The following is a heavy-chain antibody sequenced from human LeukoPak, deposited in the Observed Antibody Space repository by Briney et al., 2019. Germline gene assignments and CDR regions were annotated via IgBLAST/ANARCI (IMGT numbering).Heavy chain of an antibody. CDR1: GFTFSSCS. V-gene: IGHV3-21*01. Sequence: GGSLRLSCAASGFTFSSCSMNWVRQARGKGLEWVSSISSSRYYIYYADSVKGRFTISRDNAKNSLYLQMNSPRAEDTAVYFCARHGNWAFDFWGQGTMVTVSS. D-gene: IGHD1-1*01. CDR2: ISSSRYYI. CDR3: ARHGNWAFDF. J-gene: IGHJ3*01.